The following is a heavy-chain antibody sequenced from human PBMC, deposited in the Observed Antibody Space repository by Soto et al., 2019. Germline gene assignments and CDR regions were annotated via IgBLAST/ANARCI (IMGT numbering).Heavy chain of an antibody. CDR1: GFTFSSHW. V-gene: IGHV3-7*01. CDR2: IKQDGSDK. J-gene: IGHJ4*02. CDR3: VAAPNPYFFDY. Sequence: EVQLVESGGGLVQPGGSLRLSCTASGFTFSSHWMTWVRQTPVKALEWVANIKQDGSDKHYLDSVKGRFTISRDNAKNSLYLQMNSLSPDDTALYYCVAAPNPYFFDYWGQGTLVTVSS. D-gene: IGHD6-6*01.